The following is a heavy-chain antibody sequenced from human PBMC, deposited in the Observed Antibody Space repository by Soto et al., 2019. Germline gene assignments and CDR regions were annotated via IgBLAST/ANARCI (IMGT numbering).Heavy chain of an antibody. CDR1: GFTLSSYA. D-gene: IGHD5-12*01. Sequence: GGSLRLSCAVFGFTLSSYAMNWVRQAPGKGLEWVSTISGSGGSTYYADSVKGRFTISRDNSKNTLYLQMTSLRAEDTAVYYCAKGRSGYSGYDRRPPGEALFFQHWGQGTLVTVSS. V-gene: IGHV3-23*01. J-gene: IGHJ1*01. CDR3: AKGRSGYSGYDRRPPGEALFFQH. CDR2: ISGSGGST.